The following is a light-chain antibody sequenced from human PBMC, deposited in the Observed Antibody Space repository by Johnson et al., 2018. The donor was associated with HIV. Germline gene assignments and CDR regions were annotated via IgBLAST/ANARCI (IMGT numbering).Light chain of an antibody. CDR3: GTWDRSLWKV. Sequence: QSVLTQPPSVSAAPGQKVTISCSGISSNIGNNYVSWYQQLPGTAPKLLTYENNRRPTGVPYRFSGSQSGTSATLGINGLQTGAEADHYCGTWDRSLWKVFGTGTKVTVL. V-gene: IGLV1-51*02. J-gene: IGLJ1*01. CDR2: ENN. CDR1: SSNIGNNY.